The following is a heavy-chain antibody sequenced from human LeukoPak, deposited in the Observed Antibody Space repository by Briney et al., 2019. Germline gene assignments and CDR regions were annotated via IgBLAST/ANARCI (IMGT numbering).Heavy chain of an antibody. V-gene: IGHV4-59*01. D-gene: IGHD3-3*01. CDR3: ARAGYDFWSGYSIDY. J-gene: IGHJ4*02. CDR1: GGSFSGYY. Sequence: SETPSLTCAVYGGSFSGYYWSWIRQPPGKGLEWIGYIYYTGSTNYNPSLKSRVTISVDTSKNQFSLKLSSVTAADTAVYYCARAGYDFWSGYSIDYWGQGTLVTVSS. CDR2: IYYTGST.